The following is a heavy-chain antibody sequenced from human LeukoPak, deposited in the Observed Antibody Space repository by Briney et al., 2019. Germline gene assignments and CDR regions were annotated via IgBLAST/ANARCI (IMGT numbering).Heavy chain of an antibody. CDR3: AKAANIVAMYFDY. CDR1: GFTFSNYG. J-gene: IGHJ4*02. Sequence: GGSLRLSCAASGFTFSNYGMHWVRQAPGKGLEWVAVISYDGSNKYYADSVKGRFTISRDNSKNTLNLQMNSLRAEDTAVYYCAKAANIVAMYFDYWGQGTLVTVSS. V-gene: IGHV3-30*18. D-gene: IGHD5-12*01. CDR2: ISYDGSNK.